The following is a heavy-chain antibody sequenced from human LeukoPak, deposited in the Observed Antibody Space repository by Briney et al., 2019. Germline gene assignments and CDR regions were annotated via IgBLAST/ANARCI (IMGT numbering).Heavy chain of an antibody. CDR2: IIPILGIA. CDR1: GGTFSSYT. J-gene: IGHJ4*02. D-gene: IGHD1-26*01. Sequence: SVKVSCKASGGTFSSYTISWVRQAPGQGLEWMGRIIPILGIADYAQKFQGGVTITADKSTSTAYMELSSLRSEDTAVYYCARGSELARFDYWGQGTLVTVSS. CDR3: ARGSELARFDY. V-gene: IGHV1-69*02.